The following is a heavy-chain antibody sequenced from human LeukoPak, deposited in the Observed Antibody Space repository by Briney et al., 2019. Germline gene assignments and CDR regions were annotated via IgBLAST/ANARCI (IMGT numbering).Heavy chain of an antibody. CDR2: MNPNNGNT. Sequence: GASVKVSCKASGYTFTSSDINWVRPATGQGLEWMGWMNPNNGNTGYAQKFQGRVTMTSNSSISTAYMELSSLRSEDTGVYYCASGLGAARHSYYYYMDVWGKGTTVTVSS. CDR1: GYTFTSSD. J-gene: IGHJ6*03. D-gene: IGHD6-6*01. CDR3: ASGLGAARHSYYYYMDV. V-gene: IGHV1-8*01.